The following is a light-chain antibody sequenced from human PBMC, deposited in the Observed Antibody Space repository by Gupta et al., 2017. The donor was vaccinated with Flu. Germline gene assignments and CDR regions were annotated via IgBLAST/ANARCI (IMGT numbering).Light chain of an antibody. CDR3: QQRSNWLWT. Sequence: GERATRSCRASQSVSSYLAWYQQKPGQAPRLLIYDASNRATGIPARFSGSGSGTDFTLTISSLEPEDFAVYYCQQRSNWLWTFGQGTKVEIK. V-gene: IGKV3-11*01. CDR2: DAS. CDR1: QSVSSY. J-gene: IGKJ1*01.